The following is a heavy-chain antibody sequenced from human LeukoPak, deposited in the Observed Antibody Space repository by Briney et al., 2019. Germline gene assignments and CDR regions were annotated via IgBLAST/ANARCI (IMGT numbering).Heavy chain of an antibody. Sequence: PSETLSLTCTVSGVSISSSNYYWRWVRQPPGKGLEWIVTIYYSGSTYYNPALKSRLTISVDTSGIQFSLTLSSVTAADTTVYYCGSFGNSRPRRTAYWGQGKLFTVSS. V-gene: IGHV4-39*01. CDR1: GVSISSSNYY. D-gene: IGHD4-23*01. J-gene: IGHJ4*02. CDR3: GSFGNSRPRRTAY. CDR2: IYYSGST.